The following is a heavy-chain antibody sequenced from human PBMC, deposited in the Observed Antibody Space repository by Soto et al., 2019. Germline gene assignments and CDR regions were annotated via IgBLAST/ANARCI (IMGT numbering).Heavy chain of an antibody. Sequence: QVQLVQSGAEVKKPGASVKVSCKASGYTFTSYGISWVRQAPGQGLEWMGWISAYNGNTNYAQKLQGRVTMTTDTSTSTAYMELRSLRSDDTAVYYWAREGACSGGSCYAYNYYGMDVWGQGTTVTVSS. J-gene: IGHJ6*02. V-gene: IGHV1-18*01. CDR1: GYTFTSYG. CDR3: AREGACSGGSCYAYNYYGMDV. D-gene: IGHD2-15*01. CDR2: ISAYNGNT.